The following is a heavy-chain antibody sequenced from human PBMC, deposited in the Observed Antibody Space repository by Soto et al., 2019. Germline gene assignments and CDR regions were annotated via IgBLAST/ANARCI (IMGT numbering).Heavy chain of an antibody. J-gene: IGHJ5*02. CDR2: IYPGDSDT. V-gene: IGHV5-51*01. CDR3: ARHVPRGKDIVVVPAAKTQTPTKTNWFDP. D-gene: IGHD2-2*01. CDR1: GYSFTSYW. Sequence: GESLKISCKGSGYSFTSYWIGWVRQMPGKGLEWMGIIYPGDSDTRYSPSFQGQVTISADKSISTAYLQWSSLKASDTAMYYCARHVPRGKDIVVVPAAKTQTPTKTNWFDPWGQGTLVTVSS.